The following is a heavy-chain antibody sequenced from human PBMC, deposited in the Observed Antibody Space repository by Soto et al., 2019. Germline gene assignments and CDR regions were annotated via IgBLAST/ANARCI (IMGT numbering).Heavy chain of an antibody. CDR3: AESMGGSGTYVS. CDR2: ISNYNGIT. CDR1: GYIFTSYG. Sequence: QVQLVQSGAEVKKPGASVKVSCKASGYIFTSYGISWVRQAPGEGLEWVGWISNYNGITNYAQKVQGRVTMTTDRSTSTAYMVLRSLRSDDTADYYCAESMGGSGTYVSWGQCTLVTVSS. D-gene: IGHD3-10*01. J-gene: IGHJ1*01. V-gene: IGHV1-18*01.